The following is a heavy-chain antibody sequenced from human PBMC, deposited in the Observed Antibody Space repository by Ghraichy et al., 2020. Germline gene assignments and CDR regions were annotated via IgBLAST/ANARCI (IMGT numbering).Heavy chain of an antibody. Sequence: SVKVSCKASGGTFSSYAISWVRQAPGQGLEWMGGIIPIFGTANYAQKFQGRVTITADESTSTAYMELSSLRFEDTAVYYCARVSVFGVVITEYYGMDVWGQGTTVTVSS. CDR1: GGTFSSYA. V-gene: IGHV1-69*13. D-gene: IGHD3-3*01. CDR2: IIPIFGTA. J-gene: IGHJ6*02. CDR3: ARVSVFGVVITEYYGMDV.